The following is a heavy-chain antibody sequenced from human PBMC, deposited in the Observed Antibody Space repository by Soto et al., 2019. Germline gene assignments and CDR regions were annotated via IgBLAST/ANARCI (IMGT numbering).Heavy chain of an antibody. D-gene: IGHD6-13*01. CDR2: INSDGSNT. Sequence: EVQLVESGGGLVQPGGSLRLSCAASGFTFNTYWMHWVRQAPGKGLVWVSRINSDGSNTAYADSVKGRFTVSRDNAKNTLFLQMNSLRPEDTAVYYCARARPAMAAIPYYMDVWGKGTTVTVSS. CDR1: GFTFNTYW. CDR3: ARARPAMAAIPYYMDV. V-gene: IGHV3-74*03. J-gene: IGHJ6*03.